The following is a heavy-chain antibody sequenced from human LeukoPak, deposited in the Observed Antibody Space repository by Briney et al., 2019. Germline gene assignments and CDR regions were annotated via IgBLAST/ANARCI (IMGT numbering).Heavy chain of an antibody. V-gene: IGHV1-69*13. D-gene: IGHD5-12*01. CDR2: INPIFGRA. CDR1: GYTFTSYA. CDR3: ARGYRDIVATMSFRYYYYMDV. J-gene: IGHJ6*03. Sequence: GASVTLSCTSSGYTFTSYAICWVRQAPGPGQEWMGGINPIFGRANYAQKFQGRVTITADESTSTAYMELSSLRSEDTAVYYCARGYRDIVATMSFRYYYYMDVWGKGTTVTISS.